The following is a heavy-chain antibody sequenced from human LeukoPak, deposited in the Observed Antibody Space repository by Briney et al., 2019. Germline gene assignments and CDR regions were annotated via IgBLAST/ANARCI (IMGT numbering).Heavy chain of an antibody. CDR1: GFTFSSYW. J-gene: IGHJ4*02. Sequence: GGSLRLSCAASGFTFSSYWMHWLRQAPGKGLVWVSCINGDGSSTTYADSVKGRFTISRDNAKNTLYLQMNSLRAEDTAVYYCARHQHHRDIVATIIGYWGQGTLVTVSS. CDR3: ARHQHHRDIVATIIGY. V-gene: IGHV3-74*01. CDR2: INGDGSST. D-gene: IGHD5-12*01.